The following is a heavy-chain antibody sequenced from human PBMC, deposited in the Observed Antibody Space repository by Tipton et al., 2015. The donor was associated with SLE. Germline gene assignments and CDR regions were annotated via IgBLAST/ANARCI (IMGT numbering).Heavy chain of an antibody. CDR2: IKQDGSEK. CDR3: AREVAVAGLSGFDP. J-gene: IGHJ5*02. D-gene: IGHD6-19*01. CDR1: GFTFSDYY. V-gene: IGHV3-7*01. Sequence: SLRLSCAASGFTFSDYYMSWIRQAPGKGLEWVANIKQDGSEKYYVDSVKGRFTISRDNAKNSLYLQMNSLRAEDTAVYYCAREVAVAGLSGFDPWGQGTLVTVSS.